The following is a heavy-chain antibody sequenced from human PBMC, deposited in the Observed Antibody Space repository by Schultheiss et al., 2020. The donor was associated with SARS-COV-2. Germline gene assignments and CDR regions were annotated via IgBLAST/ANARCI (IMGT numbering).Heavy chain of an antibody. V-gene: IGHV4-39*07. CDR2: VYHSGST. J-gene: IGHJ4*02. Sequence: SETLSLTCTVSGGSISSSSYYWGWIRQPPGKGLEWIGYVYHSGSTDYNPSLKSRLTISLDTSKNQFSLKLSSVTAADTAVYDCARARLTRRIDCWGQGTLVTVSS. CDR3: ARARLTRRIDC. CDR1: GGSISSSSYY. D-gene: IGHD6-6*01.